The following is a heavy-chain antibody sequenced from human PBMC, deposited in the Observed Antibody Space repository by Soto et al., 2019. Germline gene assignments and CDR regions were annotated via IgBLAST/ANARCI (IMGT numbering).Heavy chain of an antibody. CDR2: INPSGGST. Sequence: ASVKVSCQASGYTFPSYYMHWVRQAPGQGLEWMGIINPSGGSTSYAQKFQGRVTMTRDTSTSTVYMELSSLRSEDTAVYYCARASITIFGVVIITPNFDYWGQGTLVTVSS. D-gene: IGHD3-3*01. CDR1: GYTFPSYY. CDR3: ARASITIFGVVIITPNFDY. J-gene: IGHJ4*02. V-gene: IGHV1-46*01.